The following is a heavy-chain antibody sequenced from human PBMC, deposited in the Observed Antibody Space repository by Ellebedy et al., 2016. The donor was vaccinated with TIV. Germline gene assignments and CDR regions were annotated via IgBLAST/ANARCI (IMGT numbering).Heavy chain of an antibody. CDR3: ARWFGELLYVRWFDP. D-gene: IGHD3-10*01. CDR1: GGSLSSSSSY. Sequence: SETLSLTCIVSGGSLSSSSSYWAWIRQPPGKGLEWIGSIYHSGSTYYNPSLKSRVTISVDTSKNKFSLKLTSVTAADTSEYYCARWFGELLYVRWFDPWGQGTLVTVSS. CDR2: IYHSGST. V-gene: IGHV4-39*01. J-gene: IGHJ5*02.